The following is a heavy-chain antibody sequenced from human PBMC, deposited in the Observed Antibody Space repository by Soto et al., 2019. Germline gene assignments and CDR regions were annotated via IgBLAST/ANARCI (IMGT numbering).Heavy chain of an antibody. J-gene: IGHJ4*02. Sequence: QVQLVESGGGVVQPGRSLRLSCAVSGFTFNNYAIHWVRQAPGKGLEWVAVISYDGSSKYYADSVKGRFTISSDNSKNTLYLQMNSLRAEDTAVYYCARDLQTYSSGWYADYWGQGTLVTVSS. CDR1: GFTFNNYA. CDR2: ISYDGSSK. CDR3: ARDLQTYSSGWYADY. D-gene: IGHD6-19*01. V-gene: IGHV3-30-3*01.